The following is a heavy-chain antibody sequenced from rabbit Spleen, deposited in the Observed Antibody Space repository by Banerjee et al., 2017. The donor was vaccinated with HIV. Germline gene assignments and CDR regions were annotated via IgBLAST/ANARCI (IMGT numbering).Heavy chain of an antibody. V-gene: IGHV1S45*01. CDR2: INVYTGKP. Sequence: QEQLVESGGDLVQPEGSLTLTCKASGFSFSDRDVMCWVRQAPGKGLQWIACINVYTGKPVYATWAKGRFTISRTSSTTVTLQMTSLTAADTATYFCARDLTSVVGWNFNLWGQGTLVTVS. D-gene: IGHD1-1*01. CDR1: GFSFSDRDV. J-gene: IGHJ4*01. CDR3: ARDLTSVVGWNFNL.